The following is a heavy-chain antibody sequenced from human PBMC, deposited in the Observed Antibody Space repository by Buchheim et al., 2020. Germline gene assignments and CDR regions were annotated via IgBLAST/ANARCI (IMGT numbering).Heavy chain of an antibody. V-gene: IGHV3-23*01. J-gene: IGHJ4*02. CDR1: GFTFSNYA. CDR3: AKALRLLTGYYTPLDY. CDR2: ISGSGGST. Sequence: EVQLLESGGGLVQPGGSLRLSCAASGFTFSNYAMSWVRQAPGKGLEWVSSISGSGGSTYYADSVKGRFTISRDNSKNTLYLQSNSRRAEDTAIYFCAKALRLLTGYYTPLDYWGQGTL. D-gene: IGHD3-9*01.